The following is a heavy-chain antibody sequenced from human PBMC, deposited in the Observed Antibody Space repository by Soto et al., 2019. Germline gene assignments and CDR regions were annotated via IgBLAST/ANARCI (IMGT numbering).Heavy chain of an antibody. V-gene: IGHV3-23*01. J-gene: IGHJ4*02. CDR2: ISGSGGST. CDR1: GFTFSSYA. Sequence: EVQLLESGGGLVQPGGSLRLSCAASGFTFSSYAMNWVRQAPGKGLEWVSAISGSGGSTYYADSVKGRFTISRDNSKNTLYLQMNSLRAEDTAVYYCAKDRDIVVVVAATSPHGDWGQGTLVTVSS. CDR3: AKDRDIVVVVAATSPHGD. D-gene: IGHD2-15*01.